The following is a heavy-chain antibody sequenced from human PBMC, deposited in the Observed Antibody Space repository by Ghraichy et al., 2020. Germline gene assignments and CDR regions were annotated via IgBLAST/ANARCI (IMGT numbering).Heavy chain of an antibody. J-gene: IGHJ6*02. CDR2: MNHSGST. CDR3: ARRVGGYYYYYYGMDV. Sequence: SETLSLTCAVYGGSFSGYYWSWIRQPPGKGLEWIGEMNHSGSTNYNPSLKSRVTISVDTSKNQFSLKLSSVTAADTAVYYCARRVGGYYYYYYGMDVWGQGTTVTVSS. D-gene: IGHD2-15*01. CDR1: GGSFSGYY. V-gene: IGHV4-34*01.